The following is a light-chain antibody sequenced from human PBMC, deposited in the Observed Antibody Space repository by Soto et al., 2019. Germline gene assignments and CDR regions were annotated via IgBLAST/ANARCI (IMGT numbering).Light chain of an antibody. CDR2: DTS. CDR3: QQYDNWPPCT. V-gene: IGKV3-15*01. CDR1: QSVSRF. Sequence: EIVMTQSPATLSVSPGERVTLSCRASQSVSRFLAWYQQRPGQAPRLLIYDTSTRAPGVPARFSGSGSGTDFSLTISTLQSEDFAVYYCQQYDNWPPCTFGQGTKLEVK. J-gene: IGKJ2*02.